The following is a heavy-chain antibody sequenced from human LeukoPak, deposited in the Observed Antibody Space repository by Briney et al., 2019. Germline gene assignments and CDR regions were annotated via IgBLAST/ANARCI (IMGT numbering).Heavy chain of an antibody. CDR1: GYTFTSYY. V-gene: IGHV1-46*01. Sequence: ASVKVSCKASGYTFTSYYMHWVRQAPGQGLEWMGIINPSGDSTSYAQKFQGRVTMTRDTSTSTVYMELSSLRSEDTAVYYCARKGLVLEAFDIWGQGTMVTVSS. D-gene: IGHD6-19*01. CDR2: INPSGDST. CDR3: ARKGLVLEAFDI. J-gene: IGHJ3*02.